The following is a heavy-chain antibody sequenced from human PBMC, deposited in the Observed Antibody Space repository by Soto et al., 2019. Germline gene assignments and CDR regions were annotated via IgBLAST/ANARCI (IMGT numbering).Heavy chain of an antibody. CDR2: IIPMFDTP. CDR3: ARGYSTGYFDY. V-gene: IGHV1-69*13. CDR1: GGTFSNYY. J-gene: IGHJ4*02. Sequence: GASVKVSCKTSGGTFSNYYISWVRQAPGQGLEWMGDIIPMFDTPKYAQKFQGRVTITADESTSAAYMELSSLRAEDTAVYYCARGYSTGYFDYWGQGTLVTVS. D-gene: IGHD1-20*01.